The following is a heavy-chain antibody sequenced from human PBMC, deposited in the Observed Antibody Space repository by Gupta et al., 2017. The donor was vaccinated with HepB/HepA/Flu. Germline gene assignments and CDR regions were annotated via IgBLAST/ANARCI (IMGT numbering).Heavy chain of an antibody. J-gene: IGHJ4*02. CDR3: AISNRTINQDPFDF. V-gene: IGHV1-8*01. D-gene: IGHD2/OR15-2a*01. CDR1: EYTFTSHD. CDR2: MTPNGDDA. Sequence: QVQLVQSGPELRKPGASVTVSCKVSEYTFTSHDIHWVRQAAGQGLEWMGWMTPNGDDAVYSQKFQDRVTMTRNTSKRAAYLELSSLRSDDTAIYYGAISNRTINQDPFDFWGQGALGTVAS.